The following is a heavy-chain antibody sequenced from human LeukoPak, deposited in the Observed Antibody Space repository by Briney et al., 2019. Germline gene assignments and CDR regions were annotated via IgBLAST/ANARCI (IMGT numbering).Heavy chain of an antibody. CDR2: ISYDGSNK. V-gene: IGHV3-30*18. CDR1: GFTFSSYG. D-gene: IGHD2-2*01. Sequence: GGSLRLSCAASGFTFSSYGMHWVRQAPGKGLEWVAVISYDGSNKYYADSVKGRFTISRDNSKNTLYLQMDSLRTEDTAVYYCAKGPLRGTAAAIDYWGQGTLVTVSS. J-gene: IGHJ4*02. CDR3: AKGPLRGTAAAIDY.